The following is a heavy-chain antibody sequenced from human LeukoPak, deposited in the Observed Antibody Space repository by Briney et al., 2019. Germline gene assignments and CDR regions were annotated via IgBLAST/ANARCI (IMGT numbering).Heavy chain of an antibody. Sequence: GGSLRLSCVASGFTFSTYSMNWVRQAPGKGLVWVSYISSSGSAIYYADSVKGRFTISRDNAKNSLYLQMNRLRAEGTAVYYCARNTPIILTDYWGQGTLVTVSS. CDR2: ISSSGSAI. J-gene: IGHJ4*02. CDR3: ARNTPIILTDY. V-gene: IGHV3-48*04. D-gene: IGHD1/OR15-1a*01. CDR1: GFTFSTYS.